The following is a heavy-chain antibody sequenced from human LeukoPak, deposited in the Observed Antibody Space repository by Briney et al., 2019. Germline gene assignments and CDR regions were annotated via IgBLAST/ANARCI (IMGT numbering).Heavy chain of an antibody. V-gene: IGHV3-23*01. Sequence: PGGSLRLSCAAPGFTFSSYAISRVRQAPGKGLELVSAISCSGGSTYYADSVNGRFTISIHNSKKTRYLQLNILRPEDPAVYYCEKEWKLLGRAFDIWGQATMATVSS. D-gene: IGHD1-26*01. CDR3: EKEWKLLGRAFDI. CDR1: GFTFSSYA. J-gene: IGHJ3*02. CDR2: ISCSGGST.